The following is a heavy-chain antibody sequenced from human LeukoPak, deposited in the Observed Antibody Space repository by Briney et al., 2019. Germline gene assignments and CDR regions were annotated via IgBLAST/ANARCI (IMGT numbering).Heavy chain of an antibody. CDR2: IYYSGST. Sequence: SETLSLTCTVSGGSISSSSYYWGWIRQPPGKGLEWIGSIYYSGSTYYNPSLKSRVTISVDTSKNQFSLKLSSVTAADTAVYYCARQGGGTLGYWGQGTLVTVSP. V-gene: IGHV4-39*01. CDR1: GGSISSSSYY. J-gene: IGHJ4*02. CDR3: ARQGGGTLGY. D-gene: IGHD4-23*01.